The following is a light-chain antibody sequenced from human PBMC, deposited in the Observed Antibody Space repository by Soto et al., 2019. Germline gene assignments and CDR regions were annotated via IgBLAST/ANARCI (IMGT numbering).Light chain of an antibody. J-gene: IGKJ2*01. CDR3: QQYDSYSPYT. CDR1: QTISSS. CDR2: KAS. Sequence: DIQMTQFPPTLSASIGDRVTITCRASQTISSSLAWYQQKPGKAPKLLIYKASTLETGVPSRFSGSGSGTEFPLLISSLQPDDFATYYCQQYDSYSPYTFGQGTRLEIK. V-gene: IGKV1-5*03.